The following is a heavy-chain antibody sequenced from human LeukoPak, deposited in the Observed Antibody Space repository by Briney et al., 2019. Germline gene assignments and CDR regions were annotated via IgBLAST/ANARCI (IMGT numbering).Heavy chain of an antibody. D-gene: IGHD6-19*01. CDR1: GYSFILYG. CDR2: ISTSTGDT. CDR3: ASEIYSSGWYDY. V-gene: IGHV1-18*01. J-gene: IGHJ4*02. Sequence: ASVKVSCKTSGYSFILYGISWVRQAPGQGPEWMGWISTSTGDTKYTQKFQGRVTLTTDTSTSTAYMELSSLRSDDTAVYYCASEIYSSGWYDYWGQGTMVTVSS.